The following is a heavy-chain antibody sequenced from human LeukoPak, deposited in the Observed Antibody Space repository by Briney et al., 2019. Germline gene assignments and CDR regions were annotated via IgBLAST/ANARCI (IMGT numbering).Heavy chain of an antibody. CDR2: INTHTGNA. CDR1: GYTFTRYA. Sequence: ASVKLSCRASGYTFTRYAMNWVRQAPGQGLEGMGWINTHTGNATYAQGFTGRFVFSLDTSVSTAYLQISSLKAEYTAVYYCARRATSVYYYYYMDVWGKGTTVTVSS. J-gene: IGHJ6*03. D-gene: IGHD5-12*01. V-gene: IGHV7-4-1*02. CDR3: ARRATSVYYYYYMDV.